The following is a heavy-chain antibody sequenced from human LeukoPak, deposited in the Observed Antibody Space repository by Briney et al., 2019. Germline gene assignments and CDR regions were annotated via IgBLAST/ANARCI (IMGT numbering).Heavy chain of an antibody. CDR3: ARGSEGSCSSTSCPRYFQH. D-gene: IGHD2-2*01. CDR1: GFTFSSYS. Sequence: GGSLRLSCAASGFTFSSYSMNWVRQAPGKGLEWVSSISSSSSYIYYADSVKGRFTISRDNAKNSLYLQMNSLRAEDTAVYYCARGSEGSCSSTSCPRYFQHWGQGTLVTVSS. J-gene: IGHJ1*01. CDR2: ISSSSSYI. V-gene: IGHV3-21*01.